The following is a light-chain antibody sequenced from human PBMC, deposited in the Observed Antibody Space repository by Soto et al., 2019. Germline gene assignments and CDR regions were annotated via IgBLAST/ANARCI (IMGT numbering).Light chain of an antibody. Sequence: IQMTQSPSTLSASVGDRVTISCRASQTISRSLAWYQQKPGKAPNLLIYAASTLQSGVPSRFSGGGSGTDFTLTISSLQPEDFATYYCQQVYVYPSTFGGGTKVDI. CDR1: QTISRS. V-gene: IGKV1-5*01. CDR3: QQVYVYPST. CDR2: AAS. J-gene: IGKJ4*01.